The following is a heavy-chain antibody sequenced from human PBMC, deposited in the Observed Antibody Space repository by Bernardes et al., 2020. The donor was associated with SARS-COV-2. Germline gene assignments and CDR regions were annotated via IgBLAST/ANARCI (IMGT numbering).Heavy chain of an antibody. V-gene: IGHV3-33*01. CDR2: IWYDGSRT. CDR3: AREGWKLLMALDKKNWFDL. Sequence: VGSLRLSCVASGFTFRSYGMHWVRQAPGKGLEWVALIWYDGSRTHYTDSVKGRFTISRDDSKNTVSLQMNRLRAEDTGIYYCAREGWKLLMALDKKNWFDLWGQGNQVTVSS. D-gene: IGHD1-26*01. J-gene: IGHJ5*02. CDR1: GFTFRSYG.